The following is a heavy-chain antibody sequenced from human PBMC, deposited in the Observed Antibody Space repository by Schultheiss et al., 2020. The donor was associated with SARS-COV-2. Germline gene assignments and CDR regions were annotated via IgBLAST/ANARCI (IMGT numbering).Heavy chain of an antibody. V-gene: IGHV2-70*19. CDR1: GFSLSTAGMC. J-gene: IGHJ6*02. Sequence: SGPTLVKPTQTLTLTCTFSGFSLSTAGMCVGWVRQPPGKALEWLALIYWNDDKRYSTSLKTRLTISKDTSKNQVVLTMTKMDPVDTATYYCAHWPYYYGMDVWGQGTTVTVSS. CDR3: AHWPYYYGMDV. CDR2: IYWNDDK.